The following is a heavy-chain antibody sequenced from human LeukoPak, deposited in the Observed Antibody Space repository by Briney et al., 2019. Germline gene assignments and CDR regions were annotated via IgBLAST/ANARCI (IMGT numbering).Heavy chain of an antibody. Sequence: PSETLSLTCTVSGYSISSGYYWGWIRPPPGKGLEWIGEINHSGSANYNPSLKSRVTISVDTSKNQFSLKLSSVTAADTAVYYCARGGMITFGGVIVYNWFDPWGQGTLVTVSS. J-gene: IGHJ5*02. CDR2: INHSGSA. CDR1: GYSISSGYY. CDR3: ARGGMITFGGVIVYNWFDP. V-gene: IGHV4-38-2*02. D-gene: IGHD3-16*02.